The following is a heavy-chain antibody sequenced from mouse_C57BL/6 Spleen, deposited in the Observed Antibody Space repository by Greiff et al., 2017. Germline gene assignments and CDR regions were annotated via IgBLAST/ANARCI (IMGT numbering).Heavy chain of an antibody. CDR2: IYPRDGST. CDR3: ARARYSNYVYYAMDY. Sequence: VQLQPSDAELVKPGASVKISCKVSGYTFTDHTIHWMKQRPEQGLEWIGYIYPRDGSTKYNEKFKGKATLTADKSSSTAYMQLNSLTSEDSAVYFCARARYSNYVYYAMDYWGQGTSVTVSS. D-gene: IGHD2-5*01. CDR1: GYTFTDHT. J-gene: IGHJ4*01. V-gene: IGHV1-78*01.